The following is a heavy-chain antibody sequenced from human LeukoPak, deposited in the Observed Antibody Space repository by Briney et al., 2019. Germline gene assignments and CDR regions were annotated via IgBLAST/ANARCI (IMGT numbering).Heavy chain of an antibody. D-gene: IGHD2-21*02. V-gene: IGHV4-59*01. J-gene: IGHJ6*03. Sequence: SETLSLTCTVSGGSISTYYWIWIRQPPGKRLEWIGYIYFSGSSKSNPSLSSRVTISIDTSKNQFSLKLSSVTAADTAVYYCARETVVVTANSYYYYMDVWGKGTTVTVSS. CDR2: IYFSGSS. CDR1: GGSISTYY. CDR3: ARETVVVTANSYYYYMDV.